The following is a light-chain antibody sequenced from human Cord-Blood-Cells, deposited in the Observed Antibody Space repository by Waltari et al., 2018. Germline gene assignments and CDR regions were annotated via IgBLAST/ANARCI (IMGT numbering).Light chain of an antibody. CDR2: AAS. Sequence: DIQMTQSPLSLSASVGDRVTITCRASQGISSYLNWYQQKPGKAPKLLFNAASSMQSWVPSSGSGSGSGTDFTLTISSLQPEDFATYYCQQSYSTPFTFGPGTKVDIK. J-gene: IGKJ3*01. CDR1: QGISSY. CDR3: QQSYSTPFT. V-gene: IGKV1-39*01.